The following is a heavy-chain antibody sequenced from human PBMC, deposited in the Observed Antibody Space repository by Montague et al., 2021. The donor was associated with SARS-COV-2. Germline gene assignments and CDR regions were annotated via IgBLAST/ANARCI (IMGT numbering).Heavy chain of an antibody. V-gene: IGHV4-34*01. CDR3: ARGRPVQGSFRHFDSISSGALDI. Sequence: SETLSLTCAVSRGSFSNYYWTWIRQSPGKGLEWIGEINQGGAPNXTPSLKSRVTTSLDTSKKQISLKLNSVTVADTAVFFCARGRPVQGSFRHFDSISSGALDIWAQGSLVIVSS. D-gene: IGHD3-9*01. CDR1: RGSFSNYY. J-gene: IGHJ3*02. CDR2: INQGGAP.